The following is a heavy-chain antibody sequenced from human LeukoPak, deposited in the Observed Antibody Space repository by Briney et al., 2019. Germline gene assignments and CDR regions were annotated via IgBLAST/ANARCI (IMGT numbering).Heavy chain of an antibody. Sequence: GGSLRLSCAASGFTFSSYAMSWVRQVPGEGLEWVSAISGSGGSTYYADSVKGRFTISRDNSKNTLYLQMNSLRAEDTAVYYCASGDLVRFDYWGQGTLVTVSS. CDR1: GFTFSSYA. D-gene: IGHD4/OR15-4a*01. CDR2: ISGSGGST. J-gene: IGHJ4*02. CDR3: ASGDLVRFDY. V-gene: IGHV3-23*01.